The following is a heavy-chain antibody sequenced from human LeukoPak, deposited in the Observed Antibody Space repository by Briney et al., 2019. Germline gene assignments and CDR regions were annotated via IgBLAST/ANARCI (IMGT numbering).Heavy chain of an antibody. D-gene: IGHD2-15*01. CDR2: INHSGST. CDR3: AAGSPVVNYYSYYMDV. J-gene: IGHJ6*03. V-gene: IGHV4-4*02. CDR1: SVYISNSYW. Sequence: SGTLSLTCDVSSVYISNSYWCSWVRQPPGKGLEWIGEINHSGSTNYNPSLKSRVTISVDKSKNQVSLKLNSMTAADTAVYYCAAGSPVVNYYSYYMDVWGKGTTVTVSS.